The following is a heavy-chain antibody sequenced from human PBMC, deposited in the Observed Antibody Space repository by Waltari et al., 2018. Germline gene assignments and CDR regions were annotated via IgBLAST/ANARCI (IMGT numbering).Heavy chain of an antibody. D-gene: IGHD1-26*01. CDR2: IYSGGST. Sequence: EVQLVESGGGLIQPGGSLRLSCAASGFTVSSNYMSWVRQAPGKGLEWVSVIYSGGSTYYADSVKGRFTISRDNSKNTLYLQRNSLRAEDTAVYYCARERNDHTTPGAFDIWGQGTMVTVSS. CDR1: GFTVSSNY. CDR3: ARERNDHTTPGAFDI. V-gene: IGHV3-53*01. J-gene: IGHJ3*02.